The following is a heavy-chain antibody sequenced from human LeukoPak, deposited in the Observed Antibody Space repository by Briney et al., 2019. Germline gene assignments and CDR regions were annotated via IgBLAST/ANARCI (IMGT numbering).Heavy chain of an antibody. V-gene: IGHV3-23*01. CDR1: GFTFSSYA. Sequence: GGSLRLSCAASGFTFSSYAMSWVRQAPGKGLEWVSVISGSGGSTYYADSVKGRFTISRDNSKNTLYLQMNSLRADDTAVYYCAKDGSGDYVWGSSHWYFDLWGRGTLVTVSS. CDR2: ISGSGGST. J-gene: IGHJ2*01. CDR3: AKDGSGDYVWGSSHWYFDL. D-gene: IGHD3-16*01.